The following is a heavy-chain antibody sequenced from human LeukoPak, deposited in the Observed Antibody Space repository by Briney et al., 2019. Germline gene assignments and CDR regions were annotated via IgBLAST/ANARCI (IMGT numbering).Heavy chain of an antibody. J-gene: IGHJ3*02. CDR1: GFTLSYYW. V-gene: IGHV3-21*01. D-gene: IGHD3-9*01. CDR3: ARDIRYPGNAFDI. CDR2: ISSSSSYI. Sequence: GGSLRLSCAASGFTLSYYWMSWVRQAPGKGLEWVSSISSSSSYIYYADSVKGRFTISRDNAKNSLYLQMNSLRAEDTAVYYCARDIRYPGNAFDIWGQGTMVTVSS.